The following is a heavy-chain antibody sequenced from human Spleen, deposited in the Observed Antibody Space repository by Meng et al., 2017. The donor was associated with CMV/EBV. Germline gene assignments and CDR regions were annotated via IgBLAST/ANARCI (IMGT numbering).Heavy chain of an antibody. CDR1: GGTFSSYT. D-gene: IGHD6-19*01. CDR2: IIPVLSIA. CDR3: ARGGIAVAGESYFYF. J-gene: IGHJ4*02. Sequence: SVKVSCKASGGTFSSYTISWVRQAPGQGLEWLGRIIPVLSIANYARKFQDRVTITADKSTGTVYLDLTSLTSEDTAVYYCARGGIAVAGESYFYFWGQGTLVTVSS. V-gene: IGHV1-69*10.